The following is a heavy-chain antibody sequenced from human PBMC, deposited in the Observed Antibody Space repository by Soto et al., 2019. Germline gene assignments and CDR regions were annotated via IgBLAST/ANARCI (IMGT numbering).Heavy chain of an antibody. D-gene: IGHD3-3*01. J-gene: IGHJ4*02. Sequence: QVQLQESGPGLVKPSEALSLTCTVSGGSISSYYWSWIRQPPGKGLEWIGYIYYSGSTNYNPSLKSRVTISVDTSKNQFSLKLSSVTAADTAVYYCARGGVLRFLEGLFDYWGQGTLVTVSS. CDR2: IYYSGST. CDR3: ARGGVLRFLEGLFDY. CDR1: GGSISSYY. V-gene: IGHV4-59*01.